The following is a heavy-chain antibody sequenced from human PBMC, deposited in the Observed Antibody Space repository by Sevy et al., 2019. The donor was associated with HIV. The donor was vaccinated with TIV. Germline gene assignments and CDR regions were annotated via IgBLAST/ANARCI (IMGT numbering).Heavy chain of an antibody. Sequence: SETLSLTCTVSGGSVSSGSYYWSWIRQPPGKGLEWIGYIYYSGSTNYHPSLKRRVTISVDTSKNQFSLKLSSVTAADTAVYYCARSEKGYSGYDSPPFYYYYYYMDVWGKGTTVTVSS. V-gene: IGHV4-61*01. D-gene: IGHD5-12*01. CDR1: GGSVSSGSYY. CDR3: ARSEKGYSGYDSPPFYYYYYYMDV. CDR2: IYYSGST. J-gene: IGHJ6*03.